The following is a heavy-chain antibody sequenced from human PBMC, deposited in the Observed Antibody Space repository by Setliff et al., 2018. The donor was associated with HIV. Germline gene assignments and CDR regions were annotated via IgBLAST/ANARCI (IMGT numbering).Heavy chain of an antibody. D-gene: IGHD5-18*01. V-gene: IGHV1-3*01. Sequence: GASVKVSCKASGYTFTSYAMHWVRQAPGQRLEWMGWINAGNGNTNYAQKFQGRVTITTDESTSTAYMELSSLRSEDTAVYYCARAERGYSYGKGYYFDYWGQGTLVTVSS. CDR1: GYTFTSYA. CDR3: ARAERGYSYGKGYYFDY. CDR2: INAGNGNT. J-gene: IGHJ4*02.